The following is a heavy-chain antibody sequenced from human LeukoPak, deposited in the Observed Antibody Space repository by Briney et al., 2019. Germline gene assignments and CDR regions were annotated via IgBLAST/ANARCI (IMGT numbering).Heavy chain of an antibody. CDR3: ARDQGSAVSGPFFFDY. D-gene: IGHD6-19*01. Sequence: GGSLRLSCAASGFTFSSYWMSWVRQAPGGGLEWVANIKEDGSETYDVDSVKGRFTISRDNAEKSLYLQMNSLRAEDTAIYYCARDQGSAVSGPFFFDYWGQGALVTVSS. CDR1: GFTFSSYW. V-gene: IGHV3-7*01. J-gene: IGHJ4*02. CDR2: IKEDGSET.